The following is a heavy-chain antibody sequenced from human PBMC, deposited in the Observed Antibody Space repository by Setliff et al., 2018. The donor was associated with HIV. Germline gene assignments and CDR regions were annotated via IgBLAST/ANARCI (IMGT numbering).Heavy chain of an antibody. CDR1: GGSISSGSYY. Sequence: SETLSLTCTVSGGSISSGSYYWSWIRQPAGKGLEWIGHIHTSGSTKYNPSLKSRVTISADTSKNQFSLNLSSVTAAETAVYYCARDRRDDYYLTAYFDSLGQGTVVTVSS. CDR2: IHTSGST. CDR3: ARDRRDDYYLTAYFDS. D-gene: IGHD1-26*01. J-gene: IGHJ4*02. V-gene: IGHV4-61*09.